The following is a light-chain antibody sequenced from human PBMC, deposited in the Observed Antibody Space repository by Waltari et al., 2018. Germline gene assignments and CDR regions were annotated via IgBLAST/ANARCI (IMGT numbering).Light chain of an antibody. CDR2: DVS. CDR1: SSDVGNYNY. Sequence: QSALTQPRSVSGSPGQSVTISCTGTSSDVGNYNYVPWYQQHPGKAPKFMIFDVSQRPSGVPDRFSGSKSGSTASLTISGLQAEDEADYYCCSYAGRYTYVFGTGTKVTVL. J-gene: IGLJ1*01. V-gene: IGLV2-11*01. CDR3: CSYAGRYTYV.